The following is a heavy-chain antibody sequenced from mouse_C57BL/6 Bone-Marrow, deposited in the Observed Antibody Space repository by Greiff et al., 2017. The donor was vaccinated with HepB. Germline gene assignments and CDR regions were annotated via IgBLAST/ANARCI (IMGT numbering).Heavy chain of an antibody. V-gene: IGHV5-16*01. CDR1: GFTFSDYY. J-gene: IGHJ2*01. Sequence: EVKVVESEGGLVQPGSSMKLSCTASGFTFSDYYMAWVRQVPEKGLEWVANINYDGSSTYYLDSLKSRFIISRDNAKNILYLQMSSLKSADTATYYCARSPLGDAYFDYWGQGTTLTVSS. D-gene: IGHD3-3*01. CDR3: ARSPLGDAYFDY. CDR2: INYDGSST.